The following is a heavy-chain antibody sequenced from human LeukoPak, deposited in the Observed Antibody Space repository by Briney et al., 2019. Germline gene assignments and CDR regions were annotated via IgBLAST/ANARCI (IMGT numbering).Heavy chain of an antibody. Sequence: GASVKVSCKASGYTLTDYHIHWVRQAPGQGLEWMGWINPNNGATNYPQKFQGRVTMTRDTSTSTAYMELSRLRSDDTAVYYCARGGVAFGRAYYMDVWGKGTTVTVSS. D-gene: IGHD3-16*01. CDR1: GYTLTDYH. CDR3: ARGGVAFGRAYYMDV. CDR2: INPNNGAT. J-gene: IGHJ6*03. V-gene: IGHV1-2*02.